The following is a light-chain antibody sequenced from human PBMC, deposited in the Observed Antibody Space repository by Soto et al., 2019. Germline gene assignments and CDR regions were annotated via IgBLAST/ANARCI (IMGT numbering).Light chain of an antibody. Sequence: DIQMTQSPSTLSASVGDRVTITCRASQSISNWLAWHQQKPGTAPNLLIYKASTLQSGVPSRFSGSGSGTEFTLTISSLQPDDSATYYCQQYSDNWTFGQGTKVEIK. V-gene: IGKV1-5*03. CDR2: KAS. CDR3: QQYSDNWT. J-gene: IGKJ1*01. CDR1: QSISNW.